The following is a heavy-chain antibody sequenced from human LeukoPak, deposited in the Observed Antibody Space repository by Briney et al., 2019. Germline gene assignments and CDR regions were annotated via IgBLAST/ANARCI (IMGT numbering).Heavy chain of an antibody. CDR1: GFTFSSYA. CDR3: LTVRKYLRVGWNSNFDY. V-gene: IGHV3-23*01. Sequence: GGSLRLSCAASGFTFSSYAMSWVRQAAGKGLEWVSSISGRTDTRHYADSVKGRFTVSRDNSKNTLYLQMNSLRAEDTAVYYCLTVRKYLRVGWNSNFDYWGQGTLVTVSS. J-gene: IGHJ4*02. CDR2: ISGRTDTR. D-gene: IGHD1-7*01.